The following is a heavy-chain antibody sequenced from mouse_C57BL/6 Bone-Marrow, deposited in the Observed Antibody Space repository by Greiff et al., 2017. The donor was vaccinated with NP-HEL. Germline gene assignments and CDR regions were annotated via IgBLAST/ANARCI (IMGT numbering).Heavy chain of an antibody. V-gene: IGHV2-2*01. CDR3: ARRGAMITTGRYYYAMDY. CDR2: IWSGGST. D-gene: IGHD2-4*01. J-gene: IGHJ4*01. Sequence: VKLVESGPGLVQPSQSLSITCTVSGFSLTSYGVHWVRQSPGKGLEWLGVIWSGGSTDYNAAFISRLSISKDNSKSQVFFKMNSLQADDTAIYYCARRGAMITTGRYYYAMDYWGQGTSVTVSS. CDR1: GFSLTSYG.